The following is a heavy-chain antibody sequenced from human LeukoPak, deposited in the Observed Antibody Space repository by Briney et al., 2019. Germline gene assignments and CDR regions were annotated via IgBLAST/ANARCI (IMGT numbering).Heavy chain of an antibody. J-gene: IGHJ4*02. CDR3: ARGRGYGVVFDY. D-gene: IGHD4-17*01. V-gene: IGHV4-34*01. Sequence: PSETLSLTCAVYGGSFSGYYWSWIRQPPGKGLEWIGEINHSGSTNYNPSLKSRVTISVDTSKNLFSLKLSSVTAADTAVYYCARGRGYGVVFDYWGQGTLVTVSS. CDR1: GGSFSGYY. CDR2: INHSGST.